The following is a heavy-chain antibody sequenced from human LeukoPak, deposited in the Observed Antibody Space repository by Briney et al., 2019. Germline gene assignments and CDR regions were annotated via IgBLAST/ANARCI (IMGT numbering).Heavy chain of an antibody. CDR1: GGSISSGDYY. Sequence: SETLSLTCTVSGGSISSGDYYWSWIRQPPGKGLEWIGYIHYSGSTYYNPSLKSRATISIDTSKNQFSLKLSSVTAADTAVYYCARAPTTVVPYYFDYWGQGTLVTVSS. J-gene: IGHJ4*02. CDR2: IHYSGST. CDR3: ARAPTTVVPYYFDY. D-gene: IGHD4-23*01. V-gene: IGHV4-30-4*01.